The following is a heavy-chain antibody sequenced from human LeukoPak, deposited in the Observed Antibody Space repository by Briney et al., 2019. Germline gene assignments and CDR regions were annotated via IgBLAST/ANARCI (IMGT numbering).Heavy chain of an antibody. CDR2: MYYTGNT. J-gene: IGHJ6*02. Sequence: SETLSLTRSVSVGSISSDYWAWIRDPPGRGLEWSIYMYYTGNTNYNPSPQSRVTISLATSKDQFSLRLSSVSAADTAVYYCARVSVFYGMDVWGRGTTVTVSS. CDR3: ARVSVFYGMDV. CDR1: VGSISSDY. D-gene: IGHD5/OR15-5a*01. V-gene: IGHV4-59*01.